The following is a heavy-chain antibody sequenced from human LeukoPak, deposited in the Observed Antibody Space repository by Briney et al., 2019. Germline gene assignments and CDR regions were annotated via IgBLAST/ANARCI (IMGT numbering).Heavy chain of an antibody. Sequence: GGSLRLSCAASGFTFSSYGMSWVRQAPGKGLEWVSAISGSGGSTYYADSVKGRFTISRDNSKNTLYLQMNSLRAEDTAVYYCAKAPGSSAYYSDFDYWGQGTLVTVSS. D-gene: IGHD3-22*01. J-gene: IGHJ4*02. V-gene: IGHV3-23*01. CDR3: AKAPGSSAYYSDFDY. CDR2: ISGSGGST. CDR1: GFTFSSYG.